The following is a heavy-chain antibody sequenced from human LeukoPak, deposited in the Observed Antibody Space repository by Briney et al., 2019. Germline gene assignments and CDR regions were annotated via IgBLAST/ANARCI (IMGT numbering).Heavy chain of an antibody. D-gene: IGHD2-8*01. V-gene: IGHV3-33*01. CDR2: IWYDGSNK. CDR3: ARDSGIMVYAMLFDY. CDR1: GFTFSSYG. J-gene: IGHJ4*02. Sequence: GGSLRLSCAASGFTFSSYGMHWVRQAPGKGLEWVAVIWYDGSNKYYADSVKGRFTISRDNSKNTVYLQMNRLRAEDTAVYYCARDSGIMVYAMLFDYWGKGTLVTVSS.